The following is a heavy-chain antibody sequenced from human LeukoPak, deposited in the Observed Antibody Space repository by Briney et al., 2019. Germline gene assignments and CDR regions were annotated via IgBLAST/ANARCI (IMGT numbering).Heavy chain of an antibody. CDR1: GFTFSSYS. CDR2: ISSSSSYI. D-gene: IGHD3-9*01. J-gene: IGHJ5*02. CDR3: ARDRYDILTGYWT. Sequence: GGSLRLSCAASGFTFSSYSMNWVRQAPGKGLEWVSSISSSSSYIYYADSVKGRFTISRDNAKNSLYLQMNSLRAEDTAVYYCARDRYDILTGYWTWGQGTLVTVSS. V-gene: IGHV3-21*01.